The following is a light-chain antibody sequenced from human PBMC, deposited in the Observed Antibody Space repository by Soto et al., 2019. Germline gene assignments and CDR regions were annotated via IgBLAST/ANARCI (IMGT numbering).Light chain of an antibody. J-gene: IGLJ2*01. CDR1: SSDVGGYNY. V-gene: IGLV2-8*01. CDR2: EVS. CDR3: SSYAGSNMVG. Sequence: QSVLTQPPSASGSPGQSVTISCTGTSSDVGGYNYVSWYQQHPGKAPKLMIYEVSKRPSGVPDRFSGSKSGNTASLTVSGLQAEYEADYYCSSYAGSNMVGFCGGTKLTV.